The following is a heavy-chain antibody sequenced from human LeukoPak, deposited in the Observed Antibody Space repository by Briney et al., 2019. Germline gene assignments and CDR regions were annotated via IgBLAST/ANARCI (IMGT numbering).Heavy chain of an antibody. CDR2: ISVSTSYM. CDR3: ARGEYNWNDLHL. Sequence: GGSLRLSCAASGFTFSSYSMNWVRQAPGKGLEWVSSISVSTSYMSYADSVKGRLTISRDNAKNSLYLQMNSLRAEDTAVYYCARGEYNWNDLHLWGQGTLVTVSS. V-gene: IGHV3-21*01. D-gene: IGHD1-20*01. J-gene: IGHJ5*02. CDR1: GFTFSSYS.